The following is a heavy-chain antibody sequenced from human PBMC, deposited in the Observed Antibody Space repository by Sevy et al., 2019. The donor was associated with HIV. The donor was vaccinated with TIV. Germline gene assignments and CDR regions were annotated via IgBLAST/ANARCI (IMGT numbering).Heavy chain of an antibody. Sequence: ASVKVSCKASGGTFSSYAISWVRQVPGQGLEWMGGIIPIFGTANYAQKFQGRVTITADKSTSTAYMELSSLRSEDTAVYYCASPLYYDFWSGRRTYYYMDVWGKGTTVTVSS. J-gene: IGHJ6*03. D-gene: IGHD3-3*01. CDR3: ASPLYYDFWSGRRTYYYMDV. CDR2: IIPIFGTA. V-gene: IGHV1-69*06. CDR1: GGTFSSYA.